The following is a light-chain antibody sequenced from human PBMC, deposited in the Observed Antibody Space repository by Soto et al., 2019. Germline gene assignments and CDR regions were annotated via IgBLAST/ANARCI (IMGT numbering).Light chain of an antibody. J-gene: IGKJ5*01. CDR3: QQYFTSPIT. V-gene: IGKV3-20*01. CDR1: QSVSSSY. Sequence: IVLTQSPGTLSLSPWERATLSCRASQSVSSSYLAWYQQKPGQAPRLLIYGASSRATGIPDRFSGSGSGTDFTLTISRVDPADFAFYYCQQYFTSPITFGQGTRLEIK. CDR2: GAS.